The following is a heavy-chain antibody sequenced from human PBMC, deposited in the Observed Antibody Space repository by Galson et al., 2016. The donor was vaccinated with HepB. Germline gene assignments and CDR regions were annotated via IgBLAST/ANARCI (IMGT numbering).Heavy chain of an antibody. CDR3: ARQKAVTGHFDY. Sequence: SETLSLTCAVSCGSIISTNWWSWVRQPPGKGLEWIGEIYHSGSTNYNPSLESRVTISVDKSKNQFSLKLSSVTAADTAVYYLARQKAVTGHFDYWGQGTLVTVSS. J-gene: IGHJ4*02. CDR2: IYHSGST. CDR1: CGSIISTNW. V-gene: IGHV4-4*02. D-gene: IGHD4-11*01.